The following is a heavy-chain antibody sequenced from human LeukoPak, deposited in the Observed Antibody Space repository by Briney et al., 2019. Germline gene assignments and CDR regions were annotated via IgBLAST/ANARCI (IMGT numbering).Heavy chain of an antibody. CDR1: GGSISSGGYS. V-gene: IGHV4-30-2*01. CDR2: IYHSGST. D-gene: IGHD3-22*01. J-gene: IGHJ4*02. CDR3: ASTYYYDSSGYLYYFDY. Sequence: SETLSLTCAVSGGSISSGGYSWSWIRQPPGKGLEWIGYIYHSGSTYYNPSLKSLATISVDRSKNQFSLKLSSVTAADTAVYYCASTYYYDSSGYLYYFDYWGQGTLVTVSS.